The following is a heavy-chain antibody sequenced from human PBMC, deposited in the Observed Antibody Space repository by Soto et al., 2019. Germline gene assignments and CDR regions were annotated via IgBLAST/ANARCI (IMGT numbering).Heavy chain of an antibody. D-gene: IGHD1-26*01. CDR1: GFTFTSSA. CDR3: AAVGATPYYYYYGMDV. Sequence: GASVKVSCKASGFTFTSSAVQWVRQARGQRLEWIGWIVVGSGNTNYAQKFQERVTITRDMSTSTAYMELSSLRSEDTAVYYCAAVGATPYYYYYGMDVWGQGTTVTVS. J-gene: IGHJ6*02. V-gene: IGHV1-58*01. CDR2: IVVGSGNT.